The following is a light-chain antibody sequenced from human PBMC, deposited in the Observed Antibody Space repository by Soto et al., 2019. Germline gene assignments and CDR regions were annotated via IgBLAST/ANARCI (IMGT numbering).Light chain of an antibody. CDR1: QSVLYSSNNKNY. CDR2: GAS. V-gene: IGKV4-1*01. CDR3: QQYGGTPPIT. J-gene: IGKJ5*01. Sequence: DIVMTQSPDSLAVSLGERATINCKSSQSVLYSSNNKNYLAWYQQKPGQAPRFLIYGASSRATGIPDRFSGSGSGTDFTLTISRLEPEDFAVYYCQQYGGTPPITFGQGTRLEIK.